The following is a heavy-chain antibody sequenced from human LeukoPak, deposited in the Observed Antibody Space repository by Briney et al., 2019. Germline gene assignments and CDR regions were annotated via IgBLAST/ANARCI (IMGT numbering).Heavy chain of an antibody. Sequence: GASVRVSCKSSGYTFTGYYIHWVRQAPGRGLEWMGWINSNSGGTHYAQKFQGRVTVTRDTSISTTYMELSSLRSDDTAVYFCARGGTFNWFDPWGQGTLVTVSS. CDR1: GYTFTGYY. J-gene: IGHJ5*02. CDR3: ARGGTFNWFDP. CDR2: INSNSGGT. D-gene: IGHD3-16*01. V-gene: IGHV1-2*02.